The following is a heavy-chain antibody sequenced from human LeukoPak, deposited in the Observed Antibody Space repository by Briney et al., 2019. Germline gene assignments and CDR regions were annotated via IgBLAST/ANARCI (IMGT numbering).Heavy chain of an antibody. CDR1: GFTFDDYA. V-gene: IGHV3-9*01. CDR3: ARGALDY. J-gene: IGHJ4*02. CDR2: ISWNSGSI. Sequence: PGGSLRLSCAASGFTFDDYAMHWVRQAPGRGLEWVSGISWNSGSIGYADSVKGRFTISRDNAKNSLYLQMNSLRAEDTAVYYCARGALDYWGQGTLVTVSS.